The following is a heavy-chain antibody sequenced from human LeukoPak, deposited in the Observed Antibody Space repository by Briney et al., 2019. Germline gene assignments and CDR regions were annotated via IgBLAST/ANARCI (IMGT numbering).Heavy chain of an antibody. CDR2: IYYSGST. Sequence: SETLSLTCTVSGGSISSGDYYWSWIRQPPGKGLEWIGYIYYSGSTYYNPSLKSRVTISVDTSKNQFSLKLSSVTAADTAVYYCASQRQGGSSRDFDYWGQGTLVTVSS. CDR3: ASQRQGGSSRDFDY. CDR1: GGSISSGDYY. V-gene: IGHV4-30-4*01. D-gene: IGHD2-15*01. J-gene: IGHJ4*02.